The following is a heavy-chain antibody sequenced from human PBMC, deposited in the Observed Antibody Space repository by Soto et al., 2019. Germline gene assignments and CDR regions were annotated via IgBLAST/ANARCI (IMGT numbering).Heavy chain of an antibody. Sequence: QVQLVQSGAEVKKPGASVKVSCKASGYTFTSYYMHWVRQAPGQGLEWMGIINPSGGSTSYAQKFQGRVSRTRDTSTSTVEMELSSLRSEDTAVDYCARDPGWRGSGSYYNGPHVDYWGQGTLVTVSA. CDR3: ARDPGWRGSGSYYNGPHVDY. J-gene: IGHJ4*02. V-gene: IGHV1-46*01. CDR2: INPSGGST. CDR1: GYTFTSYY. D-gene: IGHD3-10*01.